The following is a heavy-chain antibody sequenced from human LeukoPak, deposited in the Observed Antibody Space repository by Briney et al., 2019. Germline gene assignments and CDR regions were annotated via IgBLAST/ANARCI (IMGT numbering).Heavy chain of an antibody. CDR3: ARGPANHYGMTS. CDR2: TNWNGGST. CDR1: GFTFDDYG. V-gene: IGHV3-20*01. Sequence: GGSLRLSCAASGFTFDDYGMSWVRQAPGKGLEWVSGTNWNGGSTSYADSVKGRFTISRNNAKNSLYLQMNSLRVEDTALYHCARGPANHYGMTSGAKGPRSPSP. J-gene: IGHJ6*02. D-gene: IGHD4/OR15-4a*01.